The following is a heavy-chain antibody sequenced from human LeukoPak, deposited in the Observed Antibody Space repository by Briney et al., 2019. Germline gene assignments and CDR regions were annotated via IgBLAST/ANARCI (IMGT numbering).Heavy chain of an antibody. CDR2: IHYSGST. V-gene: IGHV4-30-4*01. CDR3: VRGRGTAVTTGNWFDP. Sequence: SETLSLTCTVSGGSISSGDYYWNWIRQPPGKGLECIGYIHYSGSTYYNPSLKSRVTISVDTSKNQFSLKLSSVTAADTAVYYCVRGRGTAVTTGNWFDPWGQGTLVTVSS. CDR1: GGSISSGDYY. D-gene: IGHD4-17*01. J-gene: IGHJ5*02.